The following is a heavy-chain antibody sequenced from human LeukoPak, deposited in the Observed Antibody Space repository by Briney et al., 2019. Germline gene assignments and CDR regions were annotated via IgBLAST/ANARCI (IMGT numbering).Heavy chain of an antibody. V-gene: IGHV3-23*01. Sequence: GGSLRLSCAVSGITLSNYGMSWVRQAPGKGLEWVAGISDSGGRTNYADSVKGRFTTSRDNSNNTLYLQMNSLRAEDTAVYYCAKTEAPAAIRAGSDYWGQGTLVTVSS. CDR1: GITLSNYG. CDR2: ISDSGGRT. J-gene: IGHJ4*02. CDR3: AKTEAPAAIRAGSDY. D-gene: IGHD2-2*02.